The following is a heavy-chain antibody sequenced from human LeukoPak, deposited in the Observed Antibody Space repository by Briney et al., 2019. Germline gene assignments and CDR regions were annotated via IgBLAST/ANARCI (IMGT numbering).Heavy chain of an antibody. CDR3: AGYCSGDNCYSGYYFDF. CDR1: GFTFSNTW. J-gene: IGHJ4*02. Sequence: GGSLRLSCAASGFTFSNTWMSWVRQAPGKGLEWVGRIKRKTDGGTTDYAAPVKGRFTISRDDSKNTLSLQMNSLKTEDTAVYYCAGYCSGDNCYSGYYFDFWGQGTLVTVSS. CDR2: IKRKTDGGTT. V-gene: IGHV3-15*01. D-gene: IGHD2-15*01.